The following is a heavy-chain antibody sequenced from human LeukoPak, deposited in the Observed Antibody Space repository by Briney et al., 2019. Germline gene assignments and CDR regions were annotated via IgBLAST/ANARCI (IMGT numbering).Heavy chain of an antibody. J-gene: IGHJ4*02. D-gene: IGHD5-18*01. CDR3: ARGGYSYSLDY. V-gene: IGHV4-59*01. CDR1: SGSLSSYY. CDR2: FYYSGST. Sequence: PSETLSLTCSVSSGSLSSYYRSWIRQPPGKGLEWIGYFYYSGSTEYNPALKSRVTISVDTTENQSSLKLTSVTAADTAVYYCARGGYSYSLDYWGQGTLVTVSS.